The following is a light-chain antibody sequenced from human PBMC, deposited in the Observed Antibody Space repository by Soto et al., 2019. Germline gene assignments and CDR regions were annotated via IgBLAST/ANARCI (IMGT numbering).Light chain of an antibody. CDR3: EAWDDSLNGPV. CDR2: YDD. V-gene: IGLV1-36*01. Sequence: QSVLTQPPSVSAAPRQRVTISCSGSSSNIGNNAVNWYQQLPGKAPKLLIYYDDLLPSGVSVRFSGSKSGTSASLAISGLQSEDEADYYCEAWDDSLNGPVFGGGTKLTVL. J-gene: IGLJ2*01. CDR1: SSNIGNNA.